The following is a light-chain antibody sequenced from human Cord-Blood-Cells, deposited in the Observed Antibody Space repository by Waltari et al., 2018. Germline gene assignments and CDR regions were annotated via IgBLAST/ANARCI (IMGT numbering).Light chain of an antibody. Sequence: QSLLTTPPAVSEDPRPRSTTSRTGNSSNIGHNSVNRYQHRPGKDPKLLIYYDDPLPSAVSDRFSGSTSGTSAALAISGLQPADEADYYCAAWDASLNDVVFGGGTKLTVL. CDR2: YDD. J-gene: IGLJ2*01. V-gene: IGLV1-36*01. CDR3: AAWDASLNDVV. CDR1: SSNIGHNS.